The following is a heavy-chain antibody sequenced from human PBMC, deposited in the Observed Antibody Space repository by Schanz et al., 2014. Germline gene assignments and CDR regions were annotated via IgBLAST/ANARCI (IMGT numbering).Heavy chain of an antibody. CDR2: IGNGGVTI. J-gene: IGHJ4*02. D-gene: IGHD6-13*01. CDR1: GFIFSDYY. V-gene: IGHV3-11*04. CDR3: VSQTGSPNY. Sequence: QVQLVESGGGLVKPGGSLRLSCAASGFIFSDYYMAWIRQPPGRGLEWVSYIGNGGVTIYYADSVKGRFTISRDNAKNSLFLQMNSLRVEDTAVYFCVSQTGSPNYWGQGTLVTVSS.